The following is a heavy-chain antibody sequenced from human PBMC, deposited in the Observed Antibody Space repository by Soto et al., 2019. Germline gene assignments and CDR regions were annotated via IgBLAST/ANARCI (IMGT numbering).Heavy chain of an antibody. CDR1: MAPSVVAFPT. CDR3: ARHPTGLWFGDGPDY. CDR2: IYYNGNT. J-gene: IGHJ4*02. V-gene: IGHV4-39*01. Sequence: SETLPPPARSLMAPSVVAFPTGVGSASPQGGGLAWIGSIYYNGNTYYNPSLKSRVTISVDTSKNQFSLKLSAVTAADTAVYYCARHPTGLWFGDGPDYWGQGTLVTVPQ. D-gene: IGHD3-10*01.